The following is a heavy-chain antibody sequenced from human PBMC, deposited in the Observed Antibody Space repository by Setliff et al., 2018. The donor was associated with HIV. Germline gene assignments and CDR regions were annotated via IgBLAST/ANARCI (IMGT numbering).Heavy chain of an antibody. CDR3: TKDRSVWLGPRVYFDY. J-gene: IGHJ4*03. CDR1: GFTFSSYW. Sequence: PGGSLRLSCAASGFTFSSYWMHWVRQAPGKGLVWVSRINSGGSSISYADSVKGRFTISRDNAKNTLYLQVNSPRAEDTAVYYCTKDRSVWLGPRVYFDYWGKGTTVTVSS. V-gene: IGHV3-74*01. CDR2: INSGGSSI. D-gene: IGHD6-19*01.